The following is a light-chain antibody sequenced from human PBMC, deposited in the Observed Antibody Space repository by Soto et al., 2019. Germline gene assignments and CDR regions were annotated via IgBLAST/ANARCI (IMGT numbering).Light chain of an antibody. Sequence: QSALTQPASVSGSPGQSITISCTGTSSDDGGYNYVSWFQHHPGKAPKLIIYEVSYRPSGVSARFSGSKSGDTASLTISGLQAEDEADYYCSSFTNTITRYAFGTGTKVTVL. CDR3: SSFTNTITRYA. V-gene: IGLV2-14*01. CDR2: EVS. CDR1: SSDDGGYNY. J-gene: IGLJ1*01.